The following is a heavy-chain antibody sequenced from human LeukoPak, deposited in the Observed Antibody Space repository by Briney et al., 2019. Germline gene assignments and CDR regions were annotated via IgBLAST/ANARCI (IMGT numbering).Heavy chain of an antibody. V-gene: IGHV3-7*05. J-gene: IGHJ4*02. CDR3: VRDDYLGY. D-gene: IGHD3-16*01. CDR1: RFTFSRYW. CDR2: INEDGKKK. Sequence: PGGSLRLSCAASRFTFSRYWMAWVRQAPGKGLEWVAHINEDGKKKNYVVPVEGRFTISRDNAKNSVYLQMNSLRAEDTAVYYCVRDDYLGYWGQGTLVTVS.